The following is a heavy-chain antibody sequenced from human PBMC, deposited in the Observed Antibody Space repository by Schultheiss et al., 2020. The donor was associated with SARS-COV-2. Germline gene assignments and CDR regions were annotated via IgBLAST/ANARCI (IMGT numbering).Heavy chain of an antibody. Sequence: GGSLRLSCAASGFTFSSYGMHWVRQAPGKGLEWVAVIWYDGSNKYYADSVKGRFTISRDNAKNSAYLQMNSLRAEDTAVYYCATKGRLAVAGSDNWGQGTLVTVSS. D-gene: IGHD6-19*01. CDR3: ATKGRLAVAGSDN. J-gene: IGHJ4*02. CDR2: IWYDGSNK. V-gene: IGHV3-33*01. CDR1: GFTFSSYG.